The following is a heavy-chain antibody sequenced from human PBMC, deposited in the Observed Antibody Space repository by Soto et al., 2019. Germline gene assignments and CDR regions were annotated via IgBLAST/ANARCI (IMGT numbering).Heavy chain of an antibody. V-gene: IGHV3-30-3*01. Sequence: QVQLVESGGGVVQPGRSLRLSCVVSGFTLSSHAMHWVRQAPGKGLEWVALIVSDGNNKYYADSVKGRFTTARDNSKNTMYLEMNSLRVEDTAVYYCARDDEGGSDCDLGYWGQGALVTVSS. CDR1: GFTLSSHA. J-gene: IGHJ4*02. CDR3: ARDDEGGSDCDLGY. D-gene: IGHD1-26*01. CDR2: IVSDGNNK.